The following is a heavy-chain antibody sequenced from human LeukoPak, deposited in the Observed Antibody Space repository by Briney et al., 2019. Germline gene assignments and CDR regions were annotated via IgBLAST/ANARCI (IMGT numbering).Heavy chain of an antibody. D-gene: IGHD2-15*01. CDR2: INPSGGST. Sequence: ASVKVSCKASGYTFTSYYMHWVRQAPGQGLEWMGIINPSGGSTSYAQKFQGRVTMTRNTSISTAYMELSSLRSEDTAVYYCARGRGGCSGGSCYSYYYYYMDVWGKGTTVTVSS. CDR1: GYTFTSYY. CDR3: ARGRGGCSGGSCYSYYYYYMDV. V-gene: IGHV1-46*01. J-gene: IGHJ6*03.